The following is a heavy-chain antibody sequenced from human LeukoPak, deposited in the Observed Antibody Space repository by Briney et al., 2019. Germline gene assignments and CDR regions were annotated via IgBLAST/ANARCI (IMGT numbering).Heavy chain of an antibody. CDR3: ATASVWAPPRGGYYYGMDV. D-gene: IGHD3-10*01. CDR1: GGAFSRYG. V-gene: IGHV1-69*13. J-gene: IGHJ6*02. Sequence: SVKVSCKASGGAFSRYGFLWVRQAPGQGLEWLGGIMPVFSTSTYAQRFQGRVTITADEYASTAYMELSSLRSDDTAVYYCATASVWAPPRGGYYYGMDVWGQGTTVTVSS. CDR2: IMPVFSTS.